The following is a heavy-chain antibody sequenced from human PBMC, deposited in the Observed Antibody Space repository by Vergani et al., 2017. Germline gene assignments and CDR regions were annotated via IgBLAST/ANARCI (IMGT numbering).Heavy chain of an antibody. CDR3: ATTLTMVRGVITHFDY. J-gene: IGHJ4*02. V-gene: IGHV4-39*01. Sequence: QLQLQESGPGLVKPSETLSLTCTVSGGSISSSSYYWGWIRQPPRKGLEWIGSIYYSGSTYYNPSLKSRVTISVDTSKNQFSLKLSSVTAADTAVYYCATTLTMVRGVITHFDYWGQGTLVTVSS. CDR1: GGSISSSSYY. D-gene: IGHD3-10*01. CDR2: IYYSGST.